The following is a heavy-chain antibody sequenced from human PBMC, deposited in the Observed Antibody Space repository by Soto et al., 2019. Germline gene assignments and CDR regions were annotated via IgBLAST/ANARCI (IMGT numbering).Heavy chain of an antibody. CDR1: GFTFRSYW. CDR3: AREAEYDSSGYYDY. CDR2: IVSDGSST. D-gene: IGHD3-22*01. V-gene: IGHV3-74*01. Sequence: GGSLRLSCAASGFTFRSYWMHWVRQAPGKGLVWVSRIVSDGSSTIYADSVKGRFTISRDNAKNTVYLQMNSLRAEDSAVYYCAREAEYDSSGYYDYWGQGTLVTVSS. J-gene: IGHJ4*02.